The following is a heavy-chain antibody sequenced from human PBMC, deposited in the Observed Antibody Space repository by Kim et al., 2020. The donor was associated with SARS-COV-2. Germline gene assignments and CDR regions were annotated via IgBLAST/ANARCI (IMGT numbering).Heavy chain of an antibody. CDR2: ISGNGGST. Sequence: GGSLRLSCAASGITFSTYVMSWVRQAPGKGLEWVSAISGNGGSTYYADSVKGRFTISRDNSKNTLFLQMNSLRAEDTAVYYCAKDLPLTTIFGMDLQGGEDYWGQGTLVTVSS. D-gene: IGHD3-3*01. CDR3: AKDLPLTTIFGMDLQGGEDY. V-gene: IGHV3-23*01. J-gene: IGHJ4*02. CDR1: GITFSTYV.